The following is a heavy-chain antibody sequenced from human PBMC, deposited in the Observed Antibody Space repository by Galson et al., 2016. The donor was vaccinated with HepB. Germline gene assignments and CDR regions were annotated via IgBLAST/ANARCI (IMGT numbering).Heavy chain of an antibody. Sequence: SLRLSCAASGFTFSSYAMSWVRQAPGKGLEWVSAISGSGGSTYYADSVKGRFTISRDNSKNTLYLQMNSLRAEDTAVYYCAKASSPGYYYGMDGWGQGTTVTVSS. J-gene: IGHJ6*02. V-gene: IGHV3-23*01. CDR2: ISGSGGST. CDR3: AKASSPGYYYGMDG. D-gene: IGHD6-13*01. CDR1: GFTFSSYA.